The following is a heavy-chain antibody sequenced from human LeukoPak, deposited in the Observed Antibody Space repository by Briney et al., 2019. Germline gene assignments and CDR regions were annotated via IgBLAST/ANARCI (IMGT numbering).Heavy chain of an antibody. CDR3: ASCSSGTFPCDY. CDR2: ISAYNGNT. Sequence: ASVKVSCEASGYTFTSYGISWVRQAPGQGLEWMGWISAYNGNTNYAQKLQGRVTMTTDTSTSTAYMELRSLRSDDTAVYYCASCSSGTFPCDYWGQGTLVTVSS. V-gene: IGHV1-18*01. CDR1: GYTFTSYG. J-gene: IGHJ4*02. D-gene: IGHD2-2*01.